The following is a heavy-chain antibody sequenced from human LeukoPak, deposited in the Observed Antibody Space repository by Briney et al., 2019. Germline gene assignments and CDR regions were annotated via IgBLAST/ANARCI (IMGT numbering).Heavy chain of an antibody. J-gene: IGHJ3*02. CDR2: INPNSGDT. Sequence: ASVKVSCKASGYTFTGYYMHWVRQAPGQGLEWMGWINPNSGDTNYAQKFQGRVTMTRDTSINTVYMELSKLTSDDTAVYYCARDGTFDIWGRGTMVTVSS. V-gene: IGHV1-2*02. CDR3: ARDGTFDI. CDR1: GYTFTGYY.